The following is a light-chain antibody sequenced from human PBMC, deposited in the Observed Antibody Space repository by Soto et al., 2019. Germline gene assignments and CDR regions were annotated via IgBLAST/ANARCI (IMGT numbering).Light chain of an antibody. Sequence: ETVLTQSPGTLSLSPGERATLSCRASQSVRSSYLAWYQQKPGQTPRLLIYGASSRATGIPDRFSGSGSGTDFTLTISRLEPEDFAVYFCQQYSSPPATFGHGTKVEIK. CDR1: QSVRSSY. J-gene: IGKJ1*01. CDR3: QQYSSPPAT. CDR2: GAS. V-gene: IGKV3-20*01.